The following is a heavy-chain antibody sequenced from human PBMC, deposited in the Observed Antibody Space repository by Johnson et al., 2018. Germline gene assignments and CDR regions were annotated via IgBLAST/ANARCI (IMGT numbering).Heavy chain of an antibody. J-gene: IGHJ6*02. CDR2: INHSGST. CDR3: APYCRSTSCSAKTYGMDV. V-gene: IGHV4-34*01. Sequence: QVQLQQWGAGLLKPSETLSLTCAVYGGSFSGYYWSWIRQPPGKGLAWIGEINHSGSTNYNPSLKSRVTISVDTSKNQFSLKLSSVTAADTAVYYCAPYCRSTSCSAKTYGMDVWGQGTTVTVSS. CDR1: GGSFSGYY. D-gene: IGHD2-2*01.